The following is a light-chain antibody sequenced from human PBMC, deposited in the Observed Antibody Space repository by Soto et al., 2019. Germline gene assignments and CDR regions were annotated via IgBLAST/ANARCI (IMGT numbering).Light chain of an antibody. V-gene: IGKV3-15*01. CDR1: QSVGSN. Sequence: ELVMTQSPATLSVSPGERATLSCRASQSVGSNLAWYQQKPGQAPRLLIYGASTRATGIPARFSGSGSGTAFTLTISSLQSEDFAVYYCQQYNNWPPWTFGQGTKVDIK. CDR3: QQYNNWPPWT. J-gene: IGKJ1*01. CDR2: GAS.